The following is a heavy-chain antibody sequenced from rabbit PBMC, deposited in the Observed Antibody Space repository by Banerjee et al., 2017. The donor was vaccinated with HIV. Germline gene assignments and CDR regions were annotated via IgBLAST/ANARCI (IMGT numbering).Heavy chain of an antibody. CDR1: GFSFSSGYC. CDR3: ARDLAGVIGYGL. J-gene: IGHJ4*01. D-gene: IGHD6-1*01. V-gene: IGHV1S45*01. CDR2: IGVGTSST. Sequence: QEQLEESGGDLVKPGASLTLTCTASGFSFSSGYCMCWVRQAPGKGLEWIACIGVGTSSTYYANWAQGRFTISKTSSTTVTLQMTSLTAADTATYFCARDLAGVIGYGLWGPGTL.